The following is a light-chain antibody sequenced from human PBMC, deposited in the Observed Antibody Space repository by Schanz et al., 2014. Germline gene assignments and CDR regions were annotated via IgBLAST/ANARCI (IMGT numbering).Light chain of an antibody. V-gene: IGLV2-14*01. Sequence: QSALTQPASVSGSPGQSITISCTGTSSDVGTYNYVSWYQQHPGKAPKLMIYEVSKRPSGVPDRFSGSKSGNTASLTVSGLQAEDEADYYCSSYTSSSTSWVFGGGTKLTVL. CDR1: SSDVGTYNY. J-gene: IGLJ3*02. CDR3: SSYTSSSTSWV. CDR2: EVS.